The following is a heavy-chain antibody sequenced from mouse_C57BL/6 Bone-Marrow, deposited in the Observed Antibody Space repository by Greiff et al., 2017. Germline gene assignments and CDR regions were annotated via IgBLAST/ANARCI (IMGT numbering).Heavy chain of an antibody. CDR1: GYTFTSYW. CDR2: IYPSDSET. CDR3: ASGTLPYYLDY. J-gene: IGHJ2*01. V-gene: IGHV1-61*01. Sequence: QVQLQQPGAELVRPGSSVKLSCKASGYTFTSYWMDWVKQRPGQGLEWIGNIYPSDSETHYNQKFKGKATLTVDKSSSTAYMQLSSLTSEDSAVYYCASGTLPYYLDYWGQGTTLTVSS. D-gene: IGHD4-1*01.